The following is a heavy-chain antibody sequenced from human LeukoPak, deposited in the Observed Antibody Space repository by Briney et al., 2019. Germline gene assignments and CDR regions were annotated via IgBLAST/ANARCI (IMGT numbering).Heavy chain of an antibody. CDR3: ASYTGYSSGWYGQD. CDR2: IYYSGST. J-gene: IGHJ4*02. V-gene: IGHV4-30-4*08. CDR1: GGSISSGDYY. D-gene: IGHD6-19*01. Sequence: PSQTLSLTCTVSGGSISSGDYYCSWIRQPPGKGLEWIGYIYYSGSTYYNPSLKSRVTISVDTSKNQFSLKLSSVTAADTAVYYCASYTGYSSGWYGQDWGQGTLVTVSS.